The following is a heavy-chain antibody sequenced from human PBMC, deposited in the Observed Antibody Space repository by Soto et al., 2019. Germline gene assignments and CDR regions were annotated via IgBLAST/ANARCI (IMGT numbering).Heavy chain of an antibody. D-gene: IGHD3-10*01. CDR2: ISSSSSYI. Sequence: GSLRLSCAASGFTFSSYSMNWVRQAPGKGLEWVSSISSSSSYIYYADSVKGRFTISRDNAKNSLYLQMNSLRAEDTAVYYCARPVYGSGSYYWYFDYWGQGTLVTVSS. CDR3: ARPVYGSGSYYWYFDY. CDR1: GFTFSSYS. J-gene: IGHJ4*02. V-gene: IGHV3-21*01.